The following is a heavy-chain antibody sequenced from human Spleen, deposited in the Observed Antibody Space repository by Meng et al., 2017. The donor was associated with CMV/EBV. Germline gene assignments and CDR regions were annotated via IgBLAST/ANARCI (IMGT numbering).Heavy chain of an antibody. CDR1: GFTFSSYA. Sequence: GESLKISCAASGFTFSSYAMSWVRQAPGKGLEWVSAISGGGGSTYYTDSVKGRFTVSRDNSRNTLYLQMNSLRAEDTAVYYCARDDYDSSGYVDYWGQGTLVTVSS. J-gene: IGHJ4*02. D-gene: IGHD3-22*01. CDR2: ISGGGGST. V-gene: IGHV3-23*01. CDR3: ARDDYDSSGYVDY.